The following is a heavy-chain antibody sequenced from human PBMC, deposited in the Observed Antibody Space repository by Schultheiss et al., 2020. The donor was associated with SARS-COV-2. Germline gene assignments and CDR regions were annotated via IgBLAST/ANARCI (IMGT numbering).Heavy chain of an antibody. V-gene: IGHV3-48*03. J-gene: IGHJ3*02. CDR2: ISSSGSSI. D-gene: IGHD3-3*01. CDR3: ARDQGDTNYDFWSGYDGAFEI. Sequence: GGSLRLSCAASGFTFRSYEMNWVRQAPGKGLEWVSYISSSGSSIYYADSVKGRFTISRDNSKNTVYLQMNSLRAEDTAVYYCARDQGDTNYDFWSGYDGAFEIWGQGTMVTVSS. CDR1: GFTFRSYE.